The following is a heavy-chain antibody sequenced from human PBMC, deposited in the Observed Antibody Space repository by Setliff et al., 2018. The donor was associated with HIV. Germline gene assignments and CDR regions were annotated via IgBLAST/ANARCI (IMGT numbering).Heavy chain of an antibody. D-gene: IGHD2-21*02. CDR1: GYAFTDYS. CDR2: INPDSRGT. CDR3: ALLNHIVVVTALLPGDY. V-gene: IGHV1-2*06. Sequence: RASVKVSCKTSGYAFTDYSIHWVRQAPGQGLEWVGRINPDSRGTNYAQTFQGRVTMTRDTSVSTAYMELSRLKSDDTAVFYCALLNHIVVVTALLPGDYWGQGTPVTVSS. J-gene: IGHJ4*02.